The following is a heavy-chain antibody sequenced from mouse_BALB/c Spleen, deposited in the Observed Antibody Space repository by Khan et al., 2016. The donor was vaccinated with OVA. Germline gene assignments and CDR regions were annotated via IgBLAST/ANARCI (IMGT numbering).Heavy chain of an antibody. CDR1: GYSFTNYY. CDR3: TRLGTTGWFAY. Sequence: VQLKESGPELMKPGASVKISCTASGYSFTNYYIHWVKQSHGQNLEWIGYIDPFNGGTNYNQKSKGTATLTVDKSSSTAYMHLSSLTSEDSAVYYCTRLGTTGWFAYWGQGTLGTVSA. CDR2: IDPFNGGT. D-gene: IGHD2-13*01. V-gene: IGHV1S135*01. J-gene: IGHJ3*01.